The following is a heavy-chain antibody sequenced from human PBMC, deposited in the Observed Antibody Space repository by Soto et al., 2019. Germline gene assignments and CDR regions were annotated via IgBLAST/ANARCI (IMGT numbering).Heavy chain of an antibody. CDR1: GYTFTSYA. Sequence: ASVKVSCKASGYTFTSYAMHWVRQAPGQRLEWMGWINAGNGNTKYSQKFQGRVTITRDTSASTAYMELSSLRSEDTAVYYCARARMDIVAPAYWGQGTLVTVSS. J-gene: IGHJ4*02. CDR2: INAGNGNT. CDR3: ARARMDIVAPAY. D-gene: IGHD5-12*01. V-gene: IGHV1-3*01.